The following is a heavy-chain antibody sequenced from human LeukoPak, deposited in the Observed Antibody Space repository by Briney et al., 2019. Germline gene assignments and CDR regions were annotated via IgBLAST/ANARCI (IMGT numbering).Heavy chain of an antibody. Sequence: SETLSLTCSVSGGSIDSNSWSWIRQPARKGLEWIGRMFISGSANHNPSLKSRVTLSVDTSKNQFSLKLSSVTAADTAIYYCARERGSVESQFYFDSWGQGALVTVSS. V-gene: IGHV4-4*07. CDR2: MFISGSA. D-gene: IGHD2-21*01. CDR3: ARERGSVESQFYFDS. CDR1: GGSIDSNS. J-gene: IGHJ4*02.